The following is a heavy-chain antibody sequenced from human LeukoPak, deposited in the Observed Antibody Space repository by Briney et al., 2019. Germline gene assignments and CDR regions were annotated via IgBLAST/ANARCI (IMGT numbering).Heavy chain of an antibody. CDR2: ITTSGTTT. Sequence: PGGSLRLSCAASGFTFGSYKMIWVRQAPGKGLEWVSYITTSGTTTYYADSLKGRFTISRDNAKNSLYLQMNSLRAEDTAVYYCARVLFHSLAVFDYWGQGTLVTVSS. J-gene: IGHJ4*02. V-gene: IGHV3-48*03. D-gene: IGHD2/OR15-2a*01. CDR3: ARVLFHSLAVFDY. CDR1: GFTFGSYK.